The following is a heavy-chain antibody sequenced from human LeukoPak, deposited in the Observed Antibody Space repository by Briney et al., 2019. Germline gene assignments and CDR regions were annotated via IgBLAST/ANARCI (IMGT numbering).Heavy chain of an antibody. Sequence: GASVKVSCKASGGTFSSYAISWVRQAPGQGLEWMGRIIPILGIANYAQKFQGRVTITADKSTSTAYMELSSLRSEDTAVYYCARGLSSTWLRVVYGMDVWGQGTTVIVSS. D-gene: IGHD5-12*01. CDR3: ARGLSSTWLRVVYGMDV. CDR1: GGTFSSYA. CDR2: IIPILGIA. J-gene: IGHJ6*02. V-gene: IGHV1-69*04.